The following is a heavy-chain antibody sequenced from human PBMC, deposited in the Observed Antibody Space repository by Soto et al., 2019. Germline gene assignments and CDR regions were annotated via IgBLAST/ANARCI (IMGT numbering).Heavy chain of an antibody. CDR2: IYYSGST. CDR3: ARHLEETATQLLWFDP. J-gene: IGHJ5*02. CDR1: GGSISSSSYY. Sequence: SETLSLTCTVSGGSISSSSYYWGWIRQPPGKGLEWIGSIYYSGSTYYNPSLKSRVTISVDTSKNQFSLKLSSVTAADTAVYYCARHLEETATQLLWFDPWGQGTLVTVSS. D-gene: IGHD5-18*01. V-gene: IGHV4-39*01.